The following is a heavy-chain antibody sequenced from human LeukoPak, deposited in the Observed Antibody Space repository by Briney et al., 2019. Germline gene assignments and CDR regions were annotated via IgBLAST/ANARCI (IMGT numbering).Heavy chain of an antibody. CDR3: ASTSNTIFGVFPWVAFDI. CDR1: GVSISSGGYY. D-gene: IGHD3-3*01. Sequence: SETLSLTCTVSGVSISSGGYYWSWIRQPPGKGLEWIGYIYHSGSTYYNPSLKSRVTISVDRSKNQFSLKLSSVTAADTAVYYCASTSNTIFGVFPWVAFDIWGQGTMVTVSS. CDR2: IYHSGST. V-gene: IGHV4-30-2*01. J-gene: IGHJ3*02.